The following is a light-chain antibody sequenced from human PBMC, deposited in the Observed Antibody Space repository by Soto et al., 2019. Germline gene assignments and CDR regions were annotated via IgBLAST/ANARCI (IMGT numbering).Light chain of an antibody. CDR1: QSISSY. CDR2: AAS. CDR3: QQSYNTPWT. Sequence: DIQMTQSPSSLSASVGDRVTITCRASQSISSYLNWYQQKPGKAPKLLIYAASSLQSGVPSGFSGSGSGTDFTLTISSLQPEDFATYYCQQSYNTPWTFGQGTKVDI. J-gene: IGKJ1*01. V-gene: IGKV1-39*01.